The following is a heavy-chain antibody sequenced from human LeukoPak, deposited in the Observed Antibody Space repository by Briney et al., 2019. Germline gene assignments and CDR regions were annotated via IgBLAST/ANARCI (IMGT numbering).Heavy chain of an antibody. V-gene: IGHV4-59*08. Sequence: SETLSLTCTVSGGSINSYYWSWLRQPPGKGLEWIGYISYSGSTNYNPSLKTLKSRVTFSLNTSKNQFSLTLSSVTAADTAVYYCARLQGRGDNYLDSWGQGALVTVSS. CDR3: ARLQGRGDNYLDS. CDR1: GGSINSYY. J-gene: IGHJ4*02. CDR2: ISYSGST. D-gene: IGHD7-27*01.